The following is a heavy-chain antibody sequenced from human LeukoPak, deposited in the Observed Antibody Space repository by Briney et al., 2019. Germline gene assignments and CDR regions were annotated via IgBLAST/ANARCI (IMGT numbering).Heavy chain of an antibody. Sequence: PWGSLRLSCAASGFTFSSYEMNWVRQAPGKGLEWVSYISSSGSTIYYADSVKGRFTISRDNAKNSLYLQMNSLRAEDTAVYYCAGRPYYYDSSGYYYWGQGTLVTVSS. V-gene: IGHV3-48*03. CDR2: ISSSGSTI. CDR1: GFTFSSYE. CDR3: AGRPYYYDSSGYYY. J-gene: IGHJ4*02. D-gene: IGHD3-22*01.